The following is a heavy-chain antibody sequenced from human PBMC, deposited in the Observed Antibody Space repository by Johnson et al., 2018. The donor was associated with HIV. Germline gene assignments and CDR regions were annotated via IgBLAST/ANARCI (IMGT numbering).Heavy chain of an antibody. J-gene: IGHJ3*01. V-gene: IGHV3-11*04. CDR1: GSTFSDYY. Sequence: QVQLVESRGGLVKPGRSLRLSCAVSGSTFSDYYMSWIRQAPGKGLEWVSYISSSCSTIIYADSVKGRFTISRANTNNSLYLQLSSLRGDDTAIYYWAKVIALAGRPDAFDVWGRGTVVTVSS. D-gene: IGHD6-19*01. CDR3: AKVIALAGRPDAFDV. CDR2: ISSSCSTI.